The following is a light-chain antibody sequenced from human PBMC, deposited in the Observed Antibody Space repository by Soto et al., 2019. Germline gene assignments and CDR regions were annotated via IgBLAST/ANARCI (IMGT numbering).Light chain of an antibody. CDR2: DAS. J-gene: IGKJ4*01. V-gene: IGKV3-11*01. CDR1: QSVSSY. Sequence: EIVLTQSRATLSLSTGERATLSCRASQSVSSYLAWYQQKPGQAPRLLIYDASNRATGIPARFSGSGSGTDFTLTISSLEPEDFAVYYCQQRSNWAFGGGTKVDIK. CDR3: QQRSNWA.